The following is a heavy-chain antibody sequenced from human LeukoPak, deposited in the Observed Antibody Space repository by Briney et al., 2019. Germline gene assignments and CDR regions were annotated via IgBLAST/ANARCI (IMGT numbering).Heavy chain of an antibody. CDR1: GSGPAFTSHT. CDR2: ISNNGDYT. Sequence: GGSLRLSCAASGSGPAFTSHTMNWVRQAPGKGLEWVSSISNNGDYTYYADSVRGRFAISRDNANLYLQMSSLKAEDTAVYYCAREWNSRNRFDYWGQGTPVTVSP. CDR3: AREWNSRNRFDY. J-gene: IGHJ4*02. D-gene: IGHD1-14*01. V-gene: IGHV3-21*01.